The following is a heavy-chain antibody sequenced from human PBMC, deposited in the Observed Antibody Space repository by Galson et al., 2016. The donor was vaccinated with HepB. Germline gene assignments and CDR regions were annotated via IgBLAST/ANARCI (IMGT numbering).Heavy chain of an antibody. CDR2: ISYDGSHK. CDR3: ARDGDVPSDYYDSSGRGYFDY. V-gene: IGHV3-30*04. CDR1: GFTFSTYA. D-gene: IGHD3-22*01. J-gene: IGHJ4*02. Sequence: SLRLSCAASGFTFSTYAIHWVRQAPGKGLEWVAVISYDGSHKYYADSVKGRFTISRDNSKDTLYLQMNSLRAEDTAGYYCARDGDVPSDYYDSSGRGYFDYWGQGALVTVSS.